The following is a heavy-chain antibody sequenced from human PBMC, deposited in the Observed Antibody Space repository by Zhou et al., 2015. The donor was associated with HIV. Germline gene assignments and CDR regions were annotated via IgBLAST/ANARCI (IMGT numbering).Heavy chain of an antibody. CDR1: GGTFSSYA. CDR2: IIPIFGTA. CDR3: ARDLLPGTTPDRAFDI. V-gene: IGHV1-69*01. J-gene: IGHJ3*02. Sequence: QVQLVQSGAEVKKPGSSVKVSCKASGGTFSSYAISWVRQAPGQGLEWMGGIIPIFGTANYAQKFQGRVTITADESTSTAYMELSSLRSEDTAVYYCARDLLPGTTPDRAFDIWGQGTMVTVSS. D-gene: IGHD1-1*01.